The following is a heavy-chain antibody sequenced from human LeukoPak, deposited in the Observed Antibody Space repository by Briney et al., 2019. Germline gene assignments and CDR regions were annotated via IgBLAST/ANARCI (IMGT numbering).Heavy chain of an antibody. CDR3: ARGGGALDI. V-gene: IGHV6-1*01. CDR2: TYYRSKWYN. Sequence: SQTLSLTCAISGDSVSSNSAAWSWIRQSPSRGLEWLGRTYYRSKWYNDYTGSVRSRITINPDTSKNQFSLQLNSVTPEDTALYFCARGGGALDIWGQGTMVTVSS. J-gene: IGHJ3*02. D-gene: IGHD2-15*01. CDR1: GDSVSSNSAA.